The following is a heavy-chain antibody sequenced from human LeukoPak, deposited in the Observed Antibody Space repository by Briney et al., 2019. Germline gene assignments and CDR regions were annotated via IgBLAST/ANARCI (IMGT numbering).Heavy chain of an antibody. CDR2: IKPDGSEI. J-gene: IGHJ5*01. Sequence: GGSLRLSCAASGFSFSRYWMSWVRQAPGKGLEWVANIKPDGSEIYYADSVKGRFTISRDNAKNSVYLHMNSLRAEDTAVYYCARDKVVGPTKFASWGQGTRVTVSS. V-gene: IGHV3-7*01. CDR1: GFSFSRYW. CDR3: ARDKVVGPTKFAS. D-gene: IGHD1-26*01.